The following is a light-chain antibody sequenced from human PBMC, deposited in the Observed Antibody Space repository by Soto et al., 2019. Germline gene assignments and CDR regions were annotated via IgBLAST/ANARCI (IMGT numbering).Light chain of an antibody. V-gene: IGKV1-5*01. CDR3: QQHNNSPWT. CDR1: QSVSIW. J-gene: IGKJ1*01. Sequence: DIQMTQSPSTLSASEGDRVTISCRASQSVSIWLAWYQQKPGRAPKLLISDVSRLESGVPSRFSGSGSGTEFTLTISSLQTDDFATYYCQQHNNSPWTFGQGTKVDIK. CDR2: DVS.